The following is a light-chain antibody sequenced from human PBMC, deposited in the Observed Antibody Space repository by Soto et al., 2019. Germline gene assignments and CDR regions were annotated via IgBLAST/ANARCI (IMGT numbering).Light chain of an antibody. CDR1: SSNIGSKT. CDR3: SSRDASLNGYV. V-gene: IGLV1-44*01. Sequence: QSVLTEPPSASGTPGQRVTISCSGSSSNIGSKTVNWYQQLPGTVPKLLIYNSYQRPSGVPDLFSASKSGTSASLAISGLQSEDEADYYFSSRDASLNGYVFGTGTKLTVL. CDR2: NSY. J-gene: IGLJ1*01.